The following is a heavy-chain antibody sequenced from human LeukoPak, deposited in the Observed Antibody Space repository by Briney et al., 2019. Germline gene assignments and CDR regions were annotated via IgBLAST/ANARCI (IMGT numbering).Heavy chain of an antibody. CDR1: GCSISSYY. D-gene: IGHD3-3*01. CDR2: IYTSGST. Sequence: SETLSLTCTVSGCSISSYYWSWIRQPAGKGLEWIGRIYTSGSTNYNPSLKSRVTISVDTSKNQFSLKLSSVTAADTAVYYCARASMGYDFWSGYFFDYWGRGTLVTVSS. V-gene: IGHV4-4*07. J-gene: IGHJ4*02. CDR3: ARASMGYDFWSGYFFDY.